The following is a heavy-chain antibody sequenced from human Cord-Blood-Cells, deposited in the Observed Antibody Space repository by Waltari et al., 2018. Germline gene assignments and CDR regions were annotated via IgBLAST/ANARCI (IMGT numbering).Heavy chain of an antibody. CDR1: GYTFTSYD. CDR2: MNPNSGNT. CDR3: AREYSSSSRGYYYGMDV. J-gene: IGHJ6*02. D-gene: IGHD6-6*01. V-gene: IGHV1-8*01. Sequence: QAQLVQSGAEVKKPGASVKVSCKASGYTFTSYDINWVRQATGQGLEWMGWMNPNSGNTGYAQKFQGRVTMTRNTAIGAAYRELSSLRSEDTAVYYCAREYSSSSRGYYYGMDVWGQGTTVTVSS.